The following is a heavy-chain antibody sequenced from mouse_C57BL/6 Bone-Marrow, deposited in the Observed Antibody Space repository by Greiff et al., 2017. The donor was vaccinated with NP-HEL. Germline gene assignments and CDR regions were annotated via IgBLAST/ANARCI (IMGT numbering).Heavy chain of an antibody. CDR3: ARSEYDYDDPYYAMDY. V-gene: IGHV1-64*01. CDR2: IHPNSGST. D-gene: IGHD2-4*01. Sequence: QVQLQQPGAELVKPGASVKLSCKASGYTFTSYWMHWVKQRPGQGLEWIGMIHPNSGSTNYNEKFKSKATLTVDKSSSTAYMQLSSLTSEDSAVYYCARSEYDYDDPYYAMDYWGQGTSVTVSS. J-gene: IGHJ4*01. CDR1: GYTFTSYW.